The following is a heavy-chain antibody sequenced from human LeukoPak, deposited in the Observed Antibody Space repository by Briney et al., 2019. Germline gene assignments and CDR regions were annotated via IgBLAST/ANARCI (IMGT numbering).Heavy chain of an antibody. CDR3: ARGGGWLKGGNFDY. CDR2: IYYSGST. V-gene: IGHV4-59*01. Sequence: SETLSLTCTVSGGSISSYYWSWIRQPPGKGLEWIGYIYYSGSTNYNPSLKSRVTISVDTSKNPFSLKLSSVTAADTAVYYCARGGGWLKGGNFDYWGQGTLVTVSS. J-gene: IGHJ4*02. CDR1: GGSISSYY. D-gene: IGHD6-19*01.